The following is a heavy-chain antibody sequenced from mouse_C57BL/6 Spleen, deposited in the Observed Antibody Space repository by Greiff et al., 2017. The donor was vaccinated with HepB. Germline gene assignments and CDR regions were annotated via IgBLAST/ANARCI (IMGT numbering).Heavy chain of an antibody. CDR1: GYTFTSYW. D-gene: IGHD1-1*01. J-gene: IGHJ3*01. CDR3: TRSYYGSSYWFAY. Sequence: EVHLVESGTVLARPGASVKMSCKTSGYTFTSYWMHWVKQRPGQGLEWIGAIYPGNSDTSYNQKFKGKAKLTAVTSASTAYMELSSLTNEDSAVYYCTRSYYGSSYWFAYWGQGTLVTVSA. V-gene: IGHV1-5*01. CDR2: IYPGNSDT.